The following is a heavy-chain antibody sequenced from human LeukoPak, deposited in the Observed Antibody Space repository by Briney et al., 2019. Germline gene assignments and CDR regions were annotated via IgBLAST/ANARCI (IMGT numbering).Heavy chain of an antibody. CDR1: GGSISSSSYY. V-gene: IGHV4-39*01. Sequence: PSETLSLTCTVSGGSISSSSYYWGWIRQPPGKGLEWIGSIYYSGSTYYNPSLKSRVTISVDTSKNQFSLKLSSVTAADTAVYYCARTSSTEQLVKENEDYWGQGTLVTVSS. J-gene: IGHJ4*02. D-gene: IGHD6-13*01. CDR2: IYYSGST. CDR3: ARTSSTEQLVKENEDY.